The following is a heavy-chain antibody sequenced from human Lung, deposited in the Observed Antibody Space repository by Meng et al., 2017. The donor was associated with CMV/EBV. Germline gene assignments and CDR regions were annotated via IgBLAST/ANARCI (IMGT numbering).Heavy chain of an antibody. CDR3: ARDPYATGWAG. V-gene: IGHV4-4*02. CDR1: GGSISISTW. Sequence: RLRGSGPGLVKPSGTLSLTCAVSGGSISISTWWSWVRQPPGKGLEWIGEIYHSGGTNYNPSLRGRVTISLDKSKNQFSLTLRSVTAADTAVYYCARDPYATGWAGWGQGTLVTVSS. J-gene: IGHJ4*02. CDR2: IYHSGGT. D-gene: IGHD6-19*01.